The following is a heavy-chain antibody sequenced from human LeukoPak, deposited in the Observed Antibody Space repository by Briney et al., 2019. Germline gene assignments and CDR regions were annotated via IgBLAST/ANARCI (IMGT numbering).Heavy chain of an antibody. Sequence: AGGSLRLSCAASGFTFSSYAMSWVRQAPGKGLEWVSAISGSGGSTYYADSVKGRFTISRDNSKNTLYLQMNSLRAEDTAIYYCAKSRDGYYHGLHWGQGTLVSVSS. CDR1: GFTFSSYA. V-gene: IGHV3-23*01. J-gene: IGHJ4*02. D-gene: IGHD5-24*01. CDR3: AKSRDGYYHGLH. CDR2: ISGSGGST.